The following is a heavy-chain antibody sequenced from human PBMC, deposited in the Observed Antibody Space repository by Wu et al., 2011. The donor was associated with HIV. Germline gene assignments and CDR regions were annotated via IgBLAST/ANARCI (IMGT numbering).Heavy chain of an antibody. V-gene: IGHV1-69*15. CDR1: GGTFSSHA. Sequence: QVQLVQSGAEVKKPGSSAKVSCKASGGTFSSHAINWVRQVPGQGLEWMGRIIPMFGTPNYARKFQGRVTITADESTSTAYMELSSLRSEDTAVYYCARGYKWDLPAYNWFDPWGQGTLVTVSS. J-gene: IGHJ5*02. D-gene: IGHD1-26*01. CDR3: ARGYKWDLPAYNWFDP. CDR2: IIPMFGTP.